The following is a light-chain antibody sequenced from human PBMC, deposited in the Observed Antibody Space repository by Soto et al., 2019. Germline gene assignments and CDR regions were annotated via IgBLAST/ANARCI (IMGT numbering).Light chain of an antibody. V-gene: IGLV2-8*01. CDR1: SSDIGRYNY. J-gene: IGLJ2*01. CDR2: EVT. Sequence: QSALTQPPSASGSPGQSVTISCTGTSSDIGRYNYVSWYQQHPGKAPKLMIYEVTKRPSGVPDRFSGSKSGNTASLTVSGLQAEDEADYYCTSYLNGNPIIFGGGTKLTVL. CDR3: TSYLNGNPII.